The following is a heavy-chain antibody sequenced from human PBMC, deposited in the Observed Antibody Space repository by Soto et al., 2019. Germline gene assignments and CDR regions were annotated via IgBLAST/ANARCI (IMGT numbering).Heavy chain of an antibody. CDR1: GFTVSSNY. D-gene: IGHD1-26*01. V-gene: IGHV3-53*02. Sequence: EVQLVETGGGLIQPGGSLRLSCAASGFTVSSNYMSWVRQAPGKGLEWVSVIYSGGSTYYADSVKGRFTISRDNSKNTLYLQMNSLRAEDTAVYYCARGSVGATTPYAYFDYWGQGTLVTVSS. CDR2: IYSGGST. J-gene: IGHJ4*02. CDR3: ARGSVGATTPYAYFDY.